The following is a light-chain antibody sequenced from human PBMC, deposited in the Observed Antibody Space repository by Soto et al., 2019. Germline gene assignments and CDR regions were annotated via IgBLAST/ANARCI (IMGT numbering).Light chain of an antibody. V-gene: IGKV3-20*01. J-gene: IGKJ1*01. Sequence: EIVLTQSPGTLSLSQGERATLSCRASQSVSNNYLAWYQQKPGQAPRLLIYGASNRATGIPDRFSGSGSGTDFTLTISRLEPEDFAVYYCHQYSSSRTFGQGTKVDIK. CDR2: GAS. CDR3: HQYSSSRT. CDR1: QSVSNNY.